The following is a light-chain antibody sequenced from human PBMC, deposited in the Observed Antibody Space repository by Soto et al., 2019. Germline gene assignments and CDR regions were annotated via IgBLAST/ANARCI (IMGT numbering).Light chain of an antibody. CDR2: EVN. Sequence: QSALSQPASVSGSPGQSITISCTGTSSDVGGYDYVSWYQQHPGKAPKLMIYEVNYRPSGVSNRFSGSKSGNTASLTISGLQAEDEADYYCSSYTASSTRVFGGGTLLTVL. CDR1: SSDVGGYDY. CDR3: SSYTASSTRV. V-gene: IGLV2-14*01. J-gene: IGLJ7*01.